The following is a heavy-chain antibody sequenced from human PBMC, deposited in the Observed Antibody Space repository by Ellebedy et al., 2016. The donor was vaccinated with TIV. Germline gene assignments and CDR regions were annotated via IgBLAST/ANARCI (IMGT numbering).Heavy chain of an antibody. CDR3: ARHELGSNAAFDY. Sequence: GESLKISXNGSRYNFSKYWIAWVRQMPGKGLEWMGRIDPSDPSGSYTNYSPSSQGHVTISVDKSISTAYLEWSSLKASDTAMYYCARHELGSNAAFDYWGQGTLVTVSS. J-gene: IGHJ4*02. CDR2: IDPSDPSGSYT. V-gene: IGHV5-10-1*01. CDR1: RYNFSKYW. D-gene: IGHD7-27*01.